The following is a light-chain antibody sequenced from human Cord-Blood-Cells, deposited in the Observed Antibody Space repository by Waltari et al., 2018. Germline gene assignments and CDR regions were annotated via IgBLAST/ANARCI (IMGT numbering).Light chain of an antibody. V-gene: IGKV4-1*01. CDR3: QQYYSTRFT. Sequence: DIVMTQSPDSLAVSLGERATINRKSSQSVLYSSNNKNYLAWYQQKPGQPPKLLIYWASTRESGVPDRFSGSGSGTDFTLTISSLQAEDVAVYYCQQYYSTRFTFGPGTKVDIK. CDR2: WAS. J-gene: IGKJ3*01. CDR1: QSVLYSSNNKNY.